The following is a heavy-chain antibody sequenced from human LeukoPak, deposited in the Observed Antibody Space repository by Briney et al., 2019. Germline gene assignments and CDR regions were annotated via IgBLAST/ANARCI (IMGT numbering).Heavy chain of an antibody. CDR1: GFTFSSYA. CDR3: ARDQLYYDSSGYLYYYMDV. D-gene: IGHD3-22*01. J-gene: IGHJ6*03. Sequence: GGSLRLSCAASGFTFSSYAMHWVRQAPGKGLEWVAVISYDGSNKYYADSVKGRFTISRDNSKNTLYLQMNSLRAEDTAVYYCARDQLYYDSSGYLYYYMDVWGKGTTVTISS. CDR2: ISYDGSNK. V-gene: IGHV3-30*04.